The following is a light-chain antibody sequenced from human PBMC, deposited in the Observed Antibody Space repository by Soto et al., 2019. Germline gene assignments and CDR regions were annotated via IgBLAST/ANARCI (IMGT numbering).Light chain of an antibody. J-gene: IGLJ3*02. CDR2: GVS. CDR1: SNDVGAFNY. V-gene: IGLV2-14*03. CDR3: SSYTTSNTWV. Sequence: QSALTQPASVSGSPGQSITISCTGSSNDVGAFNYVSWYRHSPGEAPKVLIRGVSIRPSGVSIRFSASKSANTASLTISGLQAEDEARYYCSSYTTSNTWVFGGGTKLTVL.